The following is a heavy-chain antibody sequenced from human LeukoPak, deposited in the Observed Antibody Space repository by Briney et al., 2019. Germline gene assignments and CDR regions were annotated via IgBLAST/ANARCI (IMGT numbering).Heavy chain of an antibody. CDR1: GYTFIGYY. Sequence: GASVKVSCKASGYTFIGYYIHWIRQAPGQGLEWMGWINPHSGGTHYAQKFQGRVTMTRDTSITTAYMELSSLRSDDTALYYCARDRSSTLFDHWGQGTLVTVSS. CDR2: INPHSGGT. D-gene: IGHD2/OR15-2a*01. J-gene: IGHJ4*02. V-gene: IGHV1-2*02. CDR3: ARDRSSTLFDH.